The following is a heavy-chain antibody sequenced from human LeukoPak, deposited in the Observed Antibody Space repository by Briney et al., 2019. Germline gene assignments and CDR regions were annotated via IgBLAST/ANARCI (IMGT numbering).Heavy chain of an antibody. J-gene: IGHJ6*03. CDR2: IVPIFGIT. D-gene: IGHD6-6*01. Sequence: ASVKVSCKASGGTFSSYAIGWVRQAPGQGLEWMGRIVPIFGITNYAQKFQGRITITTDESASTTYMELSSLGSEDTAVYYCARGIAARPPQNFYMDVWGKGTTVTVSS. V-gene: IGHV1-69*05. CDR3: ARGIAARPPQNFYMDV. CDR1: GGTFSSYA.